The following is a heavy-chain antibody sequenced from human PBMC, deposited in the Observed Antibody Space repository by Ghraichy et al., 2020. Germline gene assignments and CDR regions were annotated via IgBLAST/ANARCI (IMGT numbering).Heavy chain of an antibody. CDR2: ISDSGGST. J-gene: IGHJ4*02. V-gene: IGHV3-23*01. CDR1: GFTFSSYA. CDR3: AKRIEYSSSSAYFDY. Sequence: LSLTCAASGFTFSSYAMSWVRQAPGKGQEWVSAISDSGGSTYYAVSVKGRFTISRDNSKNTLYLQMNSLRAEDTAVYYCAKRIEYSSSSAYFDYWGQGTLVTVSS. D-gene: IGHD6-6*01.